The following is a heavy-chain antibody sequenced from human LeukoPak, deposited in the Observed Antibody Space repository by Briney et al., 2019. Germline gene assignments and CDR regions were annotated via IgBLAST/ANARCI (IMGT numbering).Heavy chain of an antibody. J-gene: IGHJ6*02. CDR3: ARSGIDYSYYYGMDD. CDR1: GGSISSYY. CDR2: IYYSGST. D-gene: IGHD1-26*01. Sequence: SETLSLTCTVSGGSISSYYWSWIRQPPGKGLEWIGYIYYSGSTNYNPSLKSRVTISVDTSKNQFSLKLSSVTAADTAVYYCARSGIDYSYYYGMDDWGQGTTVTVSS. V-gene: IGHV4-59*08.